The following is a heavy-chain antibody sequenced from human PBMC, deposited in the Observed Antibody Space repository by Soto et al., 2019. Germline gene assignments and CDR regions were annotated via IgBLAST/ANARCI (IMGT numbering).Heavy chain of an antibody. D-gene: IGHD3-9*01. V-gene: IGHV3-53*01. CDR1: GFSVSSNY. CDR2: LYSDGST. CDR3: ARDRYDTSYYFDY. Sequence: GGSLRLSCVVSGFSVSSNYMSWVRQAPGKGLDWVSVLYSDGSTYYVDSVKGRFTISRDNSKNTLYLQMNSLRAEDTAVYYCARDRYDTSYYFDYWGQGTLVTVSS. J-gene: IGHJ4*02.